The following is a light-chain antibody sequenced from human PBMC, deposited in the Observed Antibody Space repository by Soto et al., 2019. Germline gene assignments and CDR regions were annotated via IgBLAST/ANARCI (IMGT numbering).Light chain of an antibody. Sequence: IVLTQSPATLFLWPGETAVLSCRASQTVNTYLSWYQQRPGQAPRLLIYDASKRVPGIPARFSGSGSGTDLTLTISSLEPEDFAVYYCHQRGTSITFGQGTRLDIE. V-gene: IGKV3-11*01. CDR3: HQRGTSIT. CDR1: QTVNTY. J-gene: IGKJ5*01. CDR2: DAS.